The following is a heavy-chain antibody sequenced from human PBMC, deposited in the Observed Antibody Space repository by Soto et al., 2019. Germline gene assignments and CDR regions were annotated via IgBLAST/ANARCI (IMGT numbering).Heavy chain of an antibody. CDR3: ARDTAGYYYDSSGYPDAFDI. Sequence: QVQLVQSGAEVKKPGSSVKVSCKASGGTFSSYAISWVRQAPGQGLEWMGGIIPIFGTANYAQKFQGRVTITADESTRSAYMELSSLRSEDTAVYYCARDTAGYYYDSSGYPDAFDIWGQGTMVTVSS. D-gene: IGHD3-22*01. J-gene: IGHJ3*02. CDR2: IIPIFGTA. CDR1: GGTFSSYA. V-gene: IGHV1-69*01.